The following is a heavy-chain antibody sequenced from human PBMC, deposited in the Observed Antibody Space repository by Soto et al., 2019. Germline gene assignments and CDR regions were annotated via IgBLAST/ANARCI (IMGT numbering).Heavy chain of an antibody. CDR2: IYYSGST. CDR1: GGSISSGGYY. D-gene: IGHD6-6*01. Sequence: QVQLQESGPGLVKPSQTLSLTCTVSGGSISSGGYYWSWIRQHPGKGLEWIGYIYYSGSTYYNPSLKSRVTISVYTSKNQFSLKLSSVTAADTAVYYCARGPRIAARAGLAAAARYYYMDVWGKGTTVTVSS. J-gene: IGHJ6*03. CDR3: ARGPRIAARAGLAAAARYYYMDV. V-gene: IGHV4-31*03.